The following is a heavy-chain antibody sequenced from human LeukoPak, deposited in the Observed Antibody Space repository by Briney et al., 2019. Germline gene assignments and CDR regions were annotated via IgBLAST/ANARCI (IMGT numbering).Heavy chain of an antibody. CDR3: ARDHYYDSSGSFGY. Sequence: GSLRLSCAASGFTFSSYWMSWVRQAPGKGLEWVANIKQDGSEKYYVDSVKGRFTISRDNAKNSLYLQMNSLRAEDTAVYYCARDHYYDSSGSFGYWGQGTLVTVSS. CDR2: IKQDGSEK. D-gene: IGHD3-22*01. CDR1: GFTFSSYW. V-gene: IGHV3-7*01. J-gene: IGHJ4*02.